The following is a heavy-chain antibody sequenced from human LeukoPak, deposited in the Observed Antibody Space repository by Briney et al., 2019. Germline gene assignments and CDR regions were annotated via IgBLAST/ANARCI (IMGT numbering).Heavy chain of an antibody. CDR3: ARDKGRYFDWLLPHDAFDI. J-gene: IGHJ3*02. CDR1: GFTFSDYY. CDR2: ISSSSSHT. V-gene: IGHV3-11*06. D-gene: IGHD3-9*01. Sequence: GGSLRLSCAASGFTFSDYYMSWIRQAPGKGLEWVSYISSSSSHTNYADSVKGRFTISRDNAKNSLYLQMNSLRAEDTAVYYCARDKGRYFDWLLPHDAFDIWGQGTMVTVSS.